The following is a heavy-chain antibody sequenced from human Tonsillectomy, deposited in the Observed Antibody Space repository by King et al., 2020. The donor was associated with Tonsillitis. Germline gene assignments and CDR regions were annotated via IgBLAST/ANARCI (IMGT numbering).Heavy chain of an antibody. CDR2: IYYSGYN. CDR1: GGSVNSGSYY. J-gene: IGHJ5*02. D-gene: IGHD4-23*01. V-gene: IGHV4-61*01. CDR3: ACVSGGGNSWSHCFDP. Sequence: QLQESGPGLVKPSETLSLTCGVSGGSVNSGSYYWSWIRQTPGKGLEWIGYIYYSGYNKYNASLKSRVTISLDTSKNQFSLNLCSVTAADTAIYYCACVSGGGNSWSHCFDPWGQGTLVTVSS.